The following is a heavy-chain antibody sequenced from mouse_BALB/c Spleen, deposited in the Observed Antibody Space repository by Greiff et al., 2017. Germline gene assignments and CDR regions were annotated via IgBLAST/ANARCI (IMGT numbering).Heavy chain of an antibody. Sequence: SGTVLARPGASVKMSCKASGYSFTSYWMHWVNQRPGQGLEWIGAIYPGNSDTSYNQKFKGKAKLTAVTSASTAYMELSSLTNEDSAVYYCTILYYYGSSPIFAYWGQGTLVTVSA. CDR1: GYSFTSYW. CDR2: IYPGNSDT. V-gene: IGHV1-5*01. CDR3: TILYYYGSSPIFAY. J-gene: IGHJ3*01. D-gene: IGHD1-1*01.